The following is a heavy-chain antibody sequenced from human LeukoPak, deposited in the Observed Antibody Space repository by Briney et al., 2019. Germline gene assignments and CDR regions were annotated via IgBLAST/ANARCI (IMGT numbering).Heavy chain of an antibody. Sequence: ASVKVSCKASGYTFTGYYMHWVRQAPGQGLERMGWINPNSGGTNYAQKFQGRVTMTRDTSISTAYMELSRLRSDDTAVYYCAREYRGYSYGYWGYWGQGTLVTVSS. V-gene: IGHV1-2*02. CDR3: AREYRGYSYGYWGY. J-gene: IGHJ4*02. D-gene: IGHD5-18*01. CDR1: GYTFTGYY. CDR2: INPNSGGT.